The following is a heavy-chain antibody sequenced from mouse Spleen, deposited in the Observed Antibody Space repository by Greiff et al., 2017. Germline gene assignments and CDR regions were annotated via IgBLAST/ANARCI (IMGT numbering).Heavy chain of an antibody. CDR3: ARSMVKGAWFAY. CDR1: GYSFTGYY. CDR2: INPSTGGT. Sequence: EVQLQQSGPELVKPGASVKISCKASGYSFTGYYMNWVKQSPEKSLEWIGEINPSTGGTTYNQKFKAKATLTVDKSSSTAYMQLKSLTSEDSAVYYCARSMVKGAWFAYWGQGTLVTVSA. J-gene: IGHJ3*01. D-gene: IGHD2-1*01. V-gene: IGHV1-42*01.